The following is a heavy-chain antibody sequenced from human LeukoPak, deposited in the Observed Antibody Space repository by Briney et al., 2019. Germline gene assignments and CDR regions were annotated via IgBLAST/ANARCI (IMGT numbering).Heavy chain of an antibody. CDR2: IIPIFGTA. V-gene: IGHV1-69*06. Sequence: SVEVSCKASGGTFSSYAISWVRQAPGQGLEWMGGIIPIFGTANYAQKFQGRVTITADKSTSTAYMELSSLRSEDTAVYYCARGMGDYELLFDYWGQGALVTVSS. J-gene: IGHJ4*02. D-gene: IGHD4-17*01. CDR1: GGTFSSYA. CDR3: ARGMGDYELLFDY.